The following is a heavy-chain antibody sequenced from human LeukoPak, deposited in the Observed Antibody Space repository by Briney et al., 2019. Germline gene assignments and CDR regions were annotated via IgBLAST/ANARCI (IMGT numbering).Heavy chain of an antibody. CDR2: IYGGGST. V-gene: IGHV3-66*02. Sequence: PGGSLRLSCAASGFTVSSNYMSWVRQAPGKGLEWVSVIYGGGSTYYADSVKGRFTISRDNSKNTLYLQMNSLRAEDTAVYYCASDFRVHYYYMDVWGKGTTVTVSS. J-gene: IGHJ6*03. D-gene: IGHD3-3*01. CDR3: ASDFRVHYYYMDV. CDR1: GFTVSSNY.